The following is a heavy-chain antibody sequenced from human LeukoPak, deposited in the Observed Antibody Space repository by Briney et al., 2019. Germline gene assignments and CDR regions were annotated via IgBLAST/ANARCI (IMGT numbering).Heavy chain of an antibody. CDR3: ARRIVVGYDPFDI. D-gene: IGHD3-22*01. CDR1: GFTFSNYW. Sequence: PGGSLRLSCAASGFTFSNYWMTWVRQAPGKGLEWVVNIHQDARERYYVDSVKGRFTISRDNAKNSLYLQINSLRAEDTAVYCCARRIVVGYDPFDIWGQGTMVTVSS. CDR2: IHQDARER. J-gene: IGHJ3*02. V-gene: IGHV3-7*01.